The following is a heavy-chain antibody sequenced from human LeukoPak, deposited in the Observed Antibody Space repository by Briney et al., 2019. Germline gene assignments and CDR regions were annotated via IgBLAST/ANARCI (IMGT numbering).Heavy chain of an antibody. Sequence: PSDTLSLTCTVSGGSISSYYWSWIRQPPGKGLEWIGYIYYSGSTNYNPSLKSRVTISVDTSKNQFSLKLSSVTAADTAVYYCASNTEKDRFDYWGQGTLVTVSS. CDR3: ASNTEKDRFDY. CDR1: GGSISSYY. D-gene: IGHD5-18*01. CDR2: IYYSGST. J-gene: IGHJ4*02. V-gene: IGHV4-59*01.